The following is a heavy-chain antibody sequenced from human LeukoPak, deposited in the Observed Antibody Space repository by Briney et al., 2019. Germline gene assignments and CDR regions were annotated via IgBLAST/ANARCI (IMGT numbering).Heavy chain of an antibody. Sequence: SVKVSXKASGGTFCSYAISWVRQAPGQGLEWMGGIIPIFGTANYAQKFQGRVTITADESTSTAYMELSSLRSEDTAVYYCARDLAARGNYYYYYMDVWGKGTTVTVSS. V-gene: IGHV1-69*01. J-gene: IGHJ6*03. CDR3: ARDLAARGNYYYYYMDV. D-gene: IGHD6-6*01. CDR1: GGTFCSYA. CDR2: IIPIFGTA.